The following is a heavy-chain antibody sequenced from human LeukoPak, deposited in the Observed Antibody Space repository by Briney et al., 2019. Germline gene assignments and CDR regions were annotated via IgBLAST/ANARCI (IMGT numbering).Heavy chain of an antibody. CDR1: GYSFTNYY. CDR3: ARTRGYYFDY. J-gene: IGHJ4*02. CDR2: INPSGGST. V-gene: IGHV1-46*01. Sequence: GASVKVSCKASGYSFTNYYMNWVRQAPGQGLEWMGMINPSGGSTTYAQKFQGRVTMTRDMYTSTVYMELSSLTSEDTAVYYCARTRGYYFDYWGQGTLVTVSS.